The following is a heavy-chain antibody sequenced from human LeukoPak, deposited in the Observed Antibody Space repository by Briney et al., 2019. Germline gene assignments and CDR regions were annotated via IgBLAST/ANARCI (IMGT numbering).Heavy chain of an antibody. CDR1: GFTFSRNA. CDR3: VKDLTAMDDY. CDR2: ISSDGGST. V-gene: IGHV3-64D*06. Sequence: RPGGSLRPSCSASGFTFSRNALHWVRQAPGKGLEYVSGISSDGGSTYYADSVRGRFTISRDNSKNTLYLQMSSLRHEDTAEYYCVKDLTAMDDYWGQGTLVTVSS. J-gene: IGHJ4*02. D-gene: IGHD5-18*01.